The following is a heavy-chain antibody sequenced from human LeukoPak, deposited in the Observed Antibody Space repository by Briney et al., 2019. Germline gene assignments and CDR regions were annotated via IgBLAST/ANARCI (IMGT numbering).Heavy chain of an antibody. Sequence: PGGSLRLSCAASGFTFSSYAMSWVRQAPGKGLEWVANIKQDGSEKYYVDSVKGRFTISRDNAKNPLYLQMNSLRAEDTAVYYCAKYYHDSSDAFDIWGQGTMVTVSS. CDR3: AKYYHDSSDAFDI. CDR1: GFTFSSYA. CDR2: IKQDGSEK. V-gene: IGHV3-7*01. D-gene: IGHD3-22*01. J-gene: IGHJ3*02.